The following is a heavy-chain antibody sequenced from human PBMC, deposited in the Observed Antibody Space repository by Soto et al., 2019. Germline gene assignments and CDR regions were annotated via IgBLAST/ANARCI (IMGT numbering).Heavy chain of an antibody. V-gene: IGHV4-31*03. D-gene: IGHD3-22*01. CDR2: IYYSGST. J-gene: IGHJ4*02. Sequence: QVQLQESGPGLVKPSQTLSLTCTVSGGSISSGGYYWGWIRQHPGKGLEWIGYIYYSGSTYYNPSLKSRVTLSVDTSKNQFSLKLSSVTAADTAVYYCAIEISYYDSSGYYYVYFDYWGQGTLVTVSS. CDR1: GGSISSGGYY. CDR3: AIEISYYDSSGYYYVYFDY.